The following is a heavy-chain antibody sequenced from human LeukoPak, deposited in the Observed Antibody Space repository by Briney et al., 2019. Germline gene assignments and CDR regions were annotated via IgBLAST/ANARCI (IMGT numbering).Heavy chain of an antibody. CDR1: GYTFINFA. V-gene: IGHV1-3*01. CDR3: ARGVTYYFDTGRYPY. D-gene: IGHD3-22*01. CDR2: INAGNGNT. J-gene: IGHJ4*02. Sequence: ASVKVSCKASGYTFINFAINWGRQAPGQRPEWMGWINAGNGNTKYSQKFQGRVTITRDTSISTAYMELSSLKSEDTAVYYCARGVTYYFDTGRYPYWGQGTLVTVSS.